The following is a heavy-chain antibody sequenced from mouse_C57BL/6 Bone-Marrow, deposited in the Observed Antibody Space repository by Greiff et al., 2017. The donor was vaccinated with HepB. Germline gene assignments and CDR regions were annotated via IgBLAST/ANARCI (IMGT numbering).Heavy chain of an antibody. Sequence: EVKVVDSGGGLVQPGGSLSLSCAASGFTFTDYYMSWVRQPPGKALEWLGFIRNKANGYTTEYSASVKGRFTISRDNSKSILYLQMNALRAEDSATDYGARYHAYYSNWWYFDVWGTGTTVTVSS. CDR3: ARYHAYYSNWWYFDV. V-gene: IGHV7-3*01. CDR2: IRNKANGYTT. J-gene: IGHJ1*03. D-gene: IGHD2-5*01. CDR1: GFTFTDYY.